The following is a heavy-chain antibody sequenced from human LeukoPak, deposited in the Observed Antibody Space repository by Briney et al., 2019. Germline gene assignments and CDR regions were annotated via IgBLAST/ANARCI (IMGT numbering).Heavy chain of an antibody. Sequence: SGGSLRLSCAASGFTFSSYSMNWVRQAPGKGLEWVSSISSSSSYIYYADSVKGRFTISRDNAKNSLYLQMNSLRAEDTAVYYCARESGIAVAGPYYYYGMDVWGQGTTVTVSS. CDR3: ARESGIAVAGPYYYYGMDV. CDR1: GFTFSSYS. J-gene: IGHJ6*02. V-gene: IGHV3-21*01. D-gene: IGHD6-19*01. CDR2: ISSSSSYI.